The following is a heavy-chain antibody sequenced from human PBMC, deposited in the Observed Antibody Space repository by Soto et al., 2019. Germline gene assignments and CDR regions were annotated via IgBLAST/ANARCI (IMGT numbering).Heavy chain of an antibody. D-gene: IGHD5-12*01. V-gene: IGHV4-34*01. Sequence: SETLSLTCAVYGGSFSGYYWSWIRQPPGKGLEWIGEINHSGSTNYNPSLKSRVTISVDTSKNQFSLKLSSVTAADTAVYYCAREGGDSGYDLDYWGQGTLVTVSS. CDR2: INHSGST. J-gene: IGHJ4*02. CDR3: AREGGDSGYDLDY. CDR1: GGSFSGYY.